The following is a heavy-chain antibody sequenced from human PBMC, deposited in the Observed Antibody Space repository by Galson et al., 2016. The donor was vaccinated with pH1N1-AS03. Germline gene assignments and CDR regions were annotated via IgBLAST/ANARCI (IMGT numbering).Heavy chain of an antibody. V-gene: IGHV1-69*13. Sequence: SVKVSCKAHGGTFITYAISWVRQAPGQGLEWMGGILPGLGSATYAQNLQGRVTITADASTTTAYMELRSLRSDDTAVYYCARPASDSSVYSVFDYWSQGTLVAVSS. J-gene: IGHJ4*02. CDR1: GGTFITYA. CDR2: ILPGLGSA. D-gene: IGHD3-22*01. CDR3: ARPASDSSVYSVFDY.